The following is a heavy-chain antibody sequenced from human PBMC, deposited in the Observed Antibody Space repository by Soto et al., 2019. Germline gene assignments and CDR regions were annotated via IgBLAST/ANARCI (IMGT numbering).Heavy chain of an antibody. V-gene: IGHV3-30*03. Sequence: GRSLRLSCAASGFTFSSYGMHWVRQAPGKGLEWVAVISYDGSNKYYADSVKGRFTISRDNSKNTLYLQMNSLRAEDTAVYFCASARTYNYAFDFWGQGTLVTVSS. CDR3: ASARTYNYAFDF. CDR1: GFTFSSYG. CDR2: ISYDGSNK. D-gene: IGHD5-18*01. J-gene: IGHJ4*02.